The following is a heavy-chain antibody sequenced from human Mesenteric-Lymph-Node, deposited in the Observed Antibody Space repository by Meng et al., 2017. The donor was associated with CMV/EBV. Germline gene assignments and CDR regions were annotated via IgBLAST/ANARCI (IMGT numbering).Heavy chain of an antibody. V-gene: IGHV1-8*01. Sequence: ASVKVSCKASGYTFTTFDINWVRQATGQGPEWMGWMNPNSGNTGYAQKFQGRVTMTRNTSISAAYMELSSLTSDDTAVYYCARESRPTYYDFWNAYSYGMDVWGQGTTVTVSS. CDR3: ARESRPTYYDFWNAYSYGMDV. CDR1: GYTFTTFD. D-gene: IGHD3-3*01. CDR2: MNPNSGNT. J-gene: IGHJ6*02.